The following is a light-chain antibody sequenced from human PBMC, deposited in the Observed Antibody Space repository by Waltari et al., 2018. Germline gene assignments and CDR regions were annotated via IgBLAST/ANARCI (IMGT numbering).Light chain of an antibody. CDR1: NIGSKS. Sequence: SYVLTQPPPVSVAPGKTARITCGGNNIGSKSVHWYQQKPGQAPLLVVYDDRDRPSGIPERFSASNSGNTATMTISRVEDGDEADYYCQVWDTTSNHVVFGGGTKLTVL. CDR3: QVWDTTSNHVV. CDR2: DDR. V-gene: IGLV3-21*03. J-gene: IGLJ2*01.